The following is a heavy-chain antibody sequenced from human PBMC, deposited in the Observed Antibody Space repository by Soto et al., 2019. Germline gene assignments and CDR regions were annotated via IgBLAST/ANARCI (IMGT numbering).Heavy chain of an antibody. Sequence: SETLSLTCTVSGGSISSYYWSWIRQPPGKGLEWIGYIYYSGSTNYNPSLKSRVTISVDTSKNQFSLKLSSVTAADTAVYYCARHTTYYDILTGYYPGGFFDYWGQGTLVTVSS. D-gene: IGHD3-9*01. V-gene: IGHV4-59*08. J-gene: IGHJ4*02. CDR2: IYYSGST. CDR1: GGSISSYY. CDR3: ARHTTYYDILTGYYPGGFFDY.